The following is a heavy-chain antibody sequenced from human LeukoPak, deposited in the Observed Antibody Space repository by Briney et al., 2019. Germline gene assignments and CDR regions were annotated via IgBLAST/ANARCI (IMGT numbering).Heavy chain of an antibody. J-gene: IGHJ4*02. CDR2: IYHSGST. D-gene: IGHD2-8*01. CDR1: GYSISSGYY. V-gene: IGHV4-38-2*02. CDR3: ARGGVYGKGSLNY. Sequence: SETLSLTCTVSGYSISSGYYWGWIRQPPGKGLEWIGSIYHSGSTYYNPSLKSRVTISVDTSKNQFSLKLSSVTAADTAVYYCARGGVYGKGSLNYWGQGTLVTVSS.